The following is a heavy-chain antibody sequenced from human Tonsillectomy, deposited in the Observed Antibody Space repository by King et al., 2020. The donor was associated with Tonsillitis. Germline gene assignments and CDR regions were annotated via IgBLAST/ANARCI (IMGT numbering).Heavy chain of an antibody. J-gene: IGHJ5*02. CDR1: GFTFSSYA. CDR2: ISSSGGST. CDR3: AKSRGFAVRGVIPFFDQ. Sequence: VQLVESGGGLVQPGGSLRLSFAASGFTFSSYAMSWVRQAPGKGLEWVSAISSSGGSTYYADSVKGRFTISRDNSKNTLFLQMNSLRAEDTAVYFCAKSRGFAVRGVIPFFDQWGRGTLVPVSS. D-gene: IGHD3-10*01. V-gene: IGHV3-23*04.